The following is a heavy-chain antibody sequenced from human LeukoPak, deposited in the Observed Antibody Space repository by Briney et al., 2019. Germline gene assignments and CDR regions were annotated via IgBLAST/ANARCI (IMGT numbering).Heavy chain of an antibody. CDR3: ARDSMSGFNY. Sequence: GGSLRLSCEASGFTFGSYSMNWVRQAPGKGLEWVSYISSSGSTIYYADSVKGRFTISRDNGKNSLFLQMNSLRVEDTAVYYCARDSMSGFNYWGQGTLVTVSS. J-gene: IGHJ4*02. V-gene: IGHV3-48*04. CDR1: GFTFGSYS. CDR2: ISSSGSTI. D-gene: IGHD3-3*01.